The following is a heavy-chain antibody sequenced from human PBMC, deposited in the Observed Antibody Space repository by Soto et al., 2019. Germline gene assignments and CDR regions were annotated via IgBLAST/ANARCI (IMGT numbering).Heavy chain of an antibody. V-gene: IGHV3-23*01. Sequence: GGSLRLSCAASGFHFSNYCMSLVRPAPGKGLEWVSGIRGGGGRTYYADSVKGRFTISRDNSKNTLFLQMNSLRVEDTAVYYCVKDHCGGDCYSEPYFDFSGRGSQVTVSS. CDR2: IRGGGGRT. CDR3: VKDHCGGDCYSEPYFDF. J-gene: IGHJ4*02. CDR1: GFHFSNYC. D-gene: IGHD2-21*02.